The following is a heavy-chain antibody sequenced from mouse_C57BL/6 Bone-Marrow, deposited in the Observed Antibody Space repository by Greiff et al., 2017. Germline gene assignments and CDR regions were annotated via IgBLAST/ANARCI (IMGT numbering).Heavy chain of an antibody. CDR3: ARYHAY. CDR1: GYAFTNYL. J-gene: IGHJ3*01. Sequence: VNLVESGAELVRPGTSVKVSCKASGYAFTNYLIEWVKQRPGQGLEWIGVINPGSGGTNYNEKFKGKATLTADKSSSTAYMQLSSLTSEDSAVYFCARYHAYWGQGTLVTVSA. V-gene: IGHV1-54*01. CDR2: INPGSGGT.